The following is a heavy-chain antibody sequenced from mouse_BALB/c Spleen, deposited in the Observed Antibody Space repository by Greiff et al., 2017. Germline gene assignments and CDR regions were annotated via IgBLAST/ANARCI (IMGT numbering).Heavy chain of an antibody. Sequence: DVKLVESGGDLVKPGGSLKLSCAASGFTFSSYGMSWVRQTPDKRLEWVATISSGGSYTYYPDSVKGRFTISRDNAKNTLYLQMSSLKSEDTAMYYCARHSTMKGAMDYWGQGTSVTVSS. D-gene: IGHD2-4*01. CDR1: GFTFSSYG. CDR3: ARHSTMKGAMDY. CDR2: ISSGGSYT. V-gene: IGHV5-6*02. J-gene: IGHJ4*01.